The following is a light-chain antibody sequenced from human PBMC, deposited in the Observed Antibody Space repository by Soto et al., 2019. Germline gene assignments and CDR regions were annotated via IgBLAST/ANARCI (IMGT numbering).Light chain of an antibody. CDR1: KIGSKG. CDR2: DDR. Sequence: SYVLTQPPSVSVAPGQPARITCGGNKIGSKGVHWYQQKPGQAPKLVVYDDRDRPSGIPERFSGSNSGNTATLTISRVEAGDEADYYCQVWDSSSGPLYVFGTGTKVTVL. J-gene: IGLJ1*01. CDR3: QVWDSSSGPLYV. V-gene: IGLV3-21*02.